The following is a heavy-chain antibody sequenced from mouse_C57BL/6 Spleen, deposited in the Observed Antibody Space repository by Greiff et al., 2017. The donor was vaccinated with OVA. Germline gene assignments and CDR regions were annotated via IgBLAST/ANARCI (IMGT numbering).Heavy chain of an antibody. Sequence: EVKLMESEGGLVQPGSSMKLSCTASGFTFSDYYMAWVRQVPEKGLEWVANINYDGSSTYYLDSLKSRFIISRDNAKNILYLQMSSLKSEDTATHDCARYYGSSYDYAMDDWGQGTSVTVSS. CDR2: INYDGSST. D-gene: IGHD1-1*01. CDR1: GFTFSDYY. CDR3: ARYYGSSYDYAMDD. V-gene: IGHV5-16*01. J-gene: IGHJ4*01.